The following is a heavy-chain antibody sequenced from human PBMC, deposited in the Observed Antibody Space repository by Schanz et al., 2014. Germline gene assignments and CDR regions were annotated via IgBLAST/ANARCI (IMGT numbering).Heavy chain of an antibody. CDR2: VLPNGIP. Sequence: QVQLQESGPGLVKPSQTLSLTYTFSGGSLRSGTYYWSWIRQPAAKALEWVERVLPNGIPNYNPSLKSRVPISLDPSRNQFSLTLTSLTAADTAVYYCARDTTWRLDLWGRGTLVTVSS. J-gene: IGHJ2*01. D-gene: IGHD1-1*01. CDR1: GGSLRSGTYY. V-gene: IGHV4-61*02. CDR3: ARDTTWRLDL.